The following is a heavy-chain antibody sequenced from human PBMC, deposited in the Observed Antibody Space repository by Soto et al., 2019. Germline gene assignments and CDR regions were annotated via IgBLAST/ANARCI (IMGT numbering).Heavy chain of an antibody. CDR2: INHVGCT. D-gene: IGHD6-19*01. J-gene: IGHJ5*01. CDR1: GGFLSESY. Sequence: SETQSHTCAVYGGFLSESYWTWIRQPPGKGLEWIGEINHVGCTNYNPSLKSRVTMSVDTSQNQFSLRLISVTAEDTAVYYCARVRGSTVPVHWLDSWGQGTLVTVSS. CDR3: ARVRGSTVPVHWLDS. V-gene: IGHV4-34*01.